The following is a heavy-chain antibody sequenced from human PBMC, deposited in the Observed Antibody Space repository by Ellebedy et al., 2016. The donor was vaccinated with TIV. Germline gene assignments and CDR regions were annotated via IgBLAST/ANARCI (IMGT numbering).Heavy chain of an antibody. D-gene: IGHD3-16*01. CDR2: MNLDGNER. V-gene: IGHV3-7*01. Sequence: GESLKISXAASGITLSSFWVSWVRQAPGKGLEWVANMNLDGNERYYVDSVKGRFTISRDNGKNTLYLQMNSLRGEDTAIYYCASGFRHYGAYDIWGQGTMVTVSS. CDR1: GITLSSFW. CDR3: ASGFRHYGAYDI. J-gene: IGHJ3*02.